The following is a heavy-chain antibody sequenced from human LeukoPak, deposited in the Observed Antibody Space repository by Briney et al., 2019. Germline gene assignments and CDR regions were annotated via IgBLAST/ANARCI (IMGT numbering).Heavy chain of an antibody. Sequence: PGRSLRLSCVASGFTFSSHGMLWVRQAPGKGLEWVAVIWYGGNNKNYADSVKGRFTVSRDNSKNTLYLQMNSLRAEDTAVYYCARVTNTAMVETFDYWGQGTLVTVSS. CDR2: IWYGGNNK. CDR3: ARVTNTAMVETFDY. D-gene: IGHD5-18*01. J-gene: IGHJ4*02. CDR1: GFTFSSHG. V-gene: IGHV3-33*01.